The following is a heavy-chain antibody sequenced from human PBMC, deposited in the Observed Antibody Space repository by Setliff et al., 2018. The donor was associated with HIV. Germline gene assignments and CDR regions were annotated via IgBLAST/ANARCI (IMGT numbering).Heavy chain of an antibody. CDR2: INHSGST. J-gene: IGHJ4*02. Sequence: PSETLSLTCAVYGGSLNDYYWSWIRLPPGKGLEWIGEINHSGSTNYNPSLKSRVTISVDASKNQFSLKLTSVTAADTAVYYCARSRSSGFDYWGQGTLVTVSS. CDR3: ARSRSSGFDY. D-gene: IGHD2-8*02. V-gene: IGHV4-34*01. CDR1: GGSLNDYY.